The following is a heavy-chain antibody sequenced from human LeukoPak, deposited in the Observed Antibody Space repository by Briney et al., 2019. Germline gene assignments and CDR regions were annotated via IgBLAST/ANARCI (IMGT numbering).Heavy chain of an antibody. CDR2: IYYSGST. CDR1: GGSISSYY. V-gene: IGHV4-59*01. Sequence: SETLSLTCTVSGGSISSYYWSWIRQPPGKGLEWIGYIYYSGSTNYNPSLKSRVTISVDTSKNQFSLKLSSVTAADTAVYYCAGGYEADYYYMDVWGKGTTVTVSS. D-gene: IGHD5-12*01. J-gene: IGHJ6*03. CDR3: AGGYEADYYYMDV.